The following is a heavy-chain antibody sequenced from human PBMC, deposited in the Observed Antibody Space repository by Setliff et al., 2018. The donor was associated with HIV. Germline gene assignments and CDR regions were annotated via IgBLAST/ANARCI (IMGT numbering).Heavy chain of an antibody. CDR3: ARAYGFSSSSHYYYYYMDV. V-gene: IGHV4-61*05. CDR1: GASIGRRSDC. CDR2: IYYSGST. J-gene: IGHJ6*03. Sequence: SETLSLTCTVSGASIGRRSDCWGWIRQPPGKGLEWIGYIYYSGSTSYNPSLKSRVTVLVDTSKNQVSLKLRSVTAADTAVYYCARAYGFSSSSHYYYYYMDVWGKGTTVTVSS. D-gene: IGHD6-6*01.